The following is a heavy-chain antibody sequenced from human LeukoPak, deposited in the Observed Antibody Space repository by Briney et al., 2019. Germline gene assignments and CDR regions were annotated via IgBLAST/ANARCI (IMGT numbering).Heavy chain of an antibody. V-gene: IGHV4-59*01. CDR1: GGSHSSYY. Sequence: SETLSLTCTVSGGSHSSYYWSWLRQPPGRGLEWIGYIYYSGSTDYNPSLKSRVTITVDTSKNQFSLKLSSVTAADTAVYYCARCSGYDYYYYYMDVWGKGTTVTVSS. D-gene: IGHD5-12*01. CDR3: ARCSGYDYYYYYMDV. J-gene: IGHJ6*03. CDR2: IYYSGST.